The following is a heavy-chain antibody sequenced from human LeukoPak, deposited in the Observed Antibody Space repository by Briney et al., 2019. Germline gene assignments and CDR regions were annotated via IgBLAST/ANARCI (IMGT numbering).Heavy chain of an antibody. D-gene: IGHD6-19*01. CDR3: ARVLGYSSGWYGRYFDY. Sequence: PSETLSLTCTVSGGSISSYYWSWIRQPPGKGLEWIGYIYYSGSTNYNPSHKSRVTISVDTSKNQFSLKLSSVTAADTAVYYCARVLGYSSGWYGRYFDYWGQGTLVTVSS. J-gene: IGHJ4*02. CDR1: GGSISSYY. CDR2: IYYSGST. V-gene: IGHV4-59*01.